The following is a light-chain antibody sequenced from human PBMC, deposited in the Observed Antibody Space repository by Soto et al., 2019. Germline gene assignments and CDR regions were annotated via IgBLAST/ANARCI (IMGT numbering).Light chain of an antibody. Sequence: DIVMTQSPDSLAVSLGERATINCKSSQSVLYSSNNKNYLAWYQQKPGQPPKLLIYWASTRESGVSDRFSGSGFWIDFTLTISGRQAEDVAVYYCQQYYRPWTFGQGNKVEIK. CDR3: QQYYRPWT. CDR1: QSVLYSSNNKNY. J-gene: IGKJ1*01. V-gene: IGKV4-1*01. CDR2: WAS.